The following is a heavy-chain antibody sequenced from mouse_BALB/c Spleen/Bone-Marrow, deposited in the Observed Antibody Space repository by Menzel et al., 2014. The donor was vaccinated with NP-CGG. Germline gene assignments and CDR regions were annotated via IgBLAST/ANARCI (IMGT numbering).Heavy chain of an antibody. V-gene: IGHV1S135*01. CDR1: GYAFTSYN. D-gene: IGHD1-1*01. CDR2: IDPYSGGT. Sequence: VQLKQSGPELVKPGASVKVSCKASGYAFTSYNMYWVKQSREKSLEWIGYIDPYSGGTNYNQKFKGKATLTVDKSSNTAYMHLNSLTSEDSAVYYCARELSRAMDYWGQGTSVTVSS. J-gene: IGHJ4*01. CDR3: ARELSRAMDY.